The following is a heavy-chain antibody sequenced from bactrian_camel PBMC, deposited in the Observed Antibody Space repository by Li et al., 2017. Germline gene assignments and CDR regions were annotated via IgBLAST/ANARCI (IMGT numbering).Heavy chain of an antibody. D-gene: IGHD7*01. CDR1: DVRYGVAC. J-gene: IGHJ4*01. CDR2: IYIDSGTT. V-gene: IGHV3S1*01. Sequence: VQLVESGGGSVQAGGSLRLSCKASDVRYGVACMGWFRQAPGKEREGVAAIYIDSGTTNIADSVRGRFTISQGNNKDTMYLQLNSLKTEDTAMYYCANPNRLAPGGWHGMYEYNYWGQGTQVTVS. CDR3: ANPNRLAPGGWHGMYEYNY.